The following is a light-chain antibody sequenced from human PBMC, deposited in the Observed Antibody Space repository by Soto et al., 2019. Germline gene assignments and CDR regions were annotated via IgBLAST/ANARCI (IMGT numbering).Light chain of an antibody. J-gene: IGLJ6*01. Sequence: QSVLTQPASVSGSPGQSITISCTGTSSDVGSYNNLVSWYQQHPGKAPKAMIYEVNKRPSGVSNRFSGSKSGNTASLTISGLQAEDEADYYCCSYTHGNTFFGSGPQLTVL. CDR1: SSDVGSYNNL. V-gene: IGLV2-23*02. CDR2: EVN. CDR3: CSYTHGNTF.